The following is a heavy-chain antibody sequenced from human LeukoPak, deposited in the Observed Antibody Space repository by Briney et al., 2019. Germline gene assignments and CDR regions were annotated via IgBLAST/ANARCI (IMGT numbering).Heavy chain of an antibody. J-gene: IGHJ4*02. V-gene: IGHV4-39*01. CDR1: GGSISRSSYF. CDR2: IYYSRSA. Sequence: PSETLSLTCTVSGGSISRSSYFWVWIRQPPGKGPEWIGNIYYSRSANYKASLKSRVTISADTSKNQFSLKVSSVTAADTAVYYCARQSPTMKYFDYWGQGTLVTVSS. D-gene: IGHD3-22*01. CDR3: ARQSPTMKYFDY.